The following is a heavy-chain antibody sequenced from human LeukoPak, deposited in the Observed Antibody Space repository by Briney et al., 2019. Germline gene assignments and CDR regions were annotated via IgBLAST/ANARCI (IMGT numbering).Heavy chain of an antibody. Sequence: GGSLRLSCEASGFTFITYAMSRVRQAPGKGLQWVSGISGTDSGTYYTDSVKGRFTISRDNSKNTVYLQIDSLRAEDTAVYYCAKCMSGSGVCLNFDSCGQGILVTVSS. CDR2: ISGTDSGT. CDR3: AKCMSGSGVCLNFDS. V-gene: IGHV3-23*01. CDR1: GFTFITYA. J-gene: IGHJ4*02. D-gene: IGHD2-21*02.